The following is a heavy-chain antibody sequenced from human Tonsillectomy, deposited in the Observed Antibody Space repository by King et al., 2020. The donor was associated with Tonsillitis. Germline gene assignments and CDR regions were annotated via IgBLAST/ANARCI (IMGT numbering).Heavy chain of an antibody. V-gene: IGHV3-49*05. Sequence: VQLVESGGGLVKPGRSLRLSCIASGFTFGDYAMSWFRQAPGKGLEWVSFIRSKAFGETTEYAASVKGRFTISRDDSKSIAYLQMNSLKTEDTAVYYCTRKTYYYVSSGYYYGDALDIWGQGTVVTVSS. CDR2: IRSKAFGETT. J-gene: IGHJ3*02. CDR1: GFTFGDYA. CDR3: TRKTYYYVSSGYYYGDALDI. D-gene: IGHD3-22*01.